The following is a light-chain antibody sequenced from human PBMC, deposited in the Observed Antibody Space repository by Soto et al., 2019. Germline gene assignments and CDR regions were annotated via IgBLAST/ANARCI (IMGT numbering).Light chain of an antibody. CDR3: NSYAGSNNLM. Sequence: QSALTQPPSASRSAGQSVTISCTGISSDGGGSNYVSWYQQHPGKAPKLIIYEVTKRPSGVPDRFSGSKSGNTASLTVSGLQADDEADYYCNSYAGSNNLMFGGGTKLTVL. CDR2: EVT. CDR1: SSDGGGSNY. J-gene: IGLJ3*02. V-gene: IGLV2-8*01.